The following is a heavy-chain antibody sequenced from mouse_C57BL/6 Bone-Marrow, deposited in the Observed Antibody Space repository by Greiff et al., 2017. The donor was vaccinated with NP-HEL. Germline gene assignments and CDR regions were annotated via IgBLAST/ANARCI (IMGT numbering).Heavy chain of an antibody. V-gene: IGHV10-1*01. Sequence: EVQLVESGGGLVQPKGSLKLSCAASGFSFNTYAMNWVRQAPGKGLEWVARIRSKSNNYATYYADSVKDRFTISRDDSESMLYLQMNNLKTEDTAMYYCVRQTADYFDYWGQGTTLTVSS. CDR2: IRSKSNNYAT. CDR3: VRQTADYFDY. D-gene: IGHD3-2*01. J-gene: IGHJ2*01. CDR1: GFSFNTYA.